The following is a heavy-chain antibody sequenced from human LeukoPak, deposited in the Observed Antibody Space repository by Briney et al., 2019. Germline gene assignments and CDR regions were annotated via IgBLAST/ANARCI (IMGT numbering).Heavy chain of an antibody. CDR1: GGSFSGYY. V-gene: IGHV4-34*01. J-gene: IGHJ4*02. CDR2: INHSGST. CDR3: ASLHRAGYCSSTSCQTGAFDY. D-gene: IGHD2-2*01. Sequence: SETLSLTCAVYGGSFSGYYWSWIRQPPGKGLKWIGEINHSGSTNYNPSLKSRVTISVDTSKNQFSLKLSSVTAADTAVYYCASLHRAGYCSSTSCQTGAFDYWGQGTLVTVSS.